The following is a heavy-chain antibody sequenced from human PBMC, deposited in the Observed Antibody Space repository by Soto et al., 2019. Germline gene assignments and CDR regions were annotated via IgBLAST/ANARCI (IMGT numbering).Heavy chain of an antibody. J-gene: IGHJ4*01. Sequence: QVQLVESGGGVVQPGRSLRLSCAASGFTLSNYGTHWVRQAPGKGLEWMAGISFDGSRRYYGDSVRGRFTVSRDNSKNAVWLRMASLRVEDTGVYYCARGVCSGGSCSTPEFDYWSHGTLVTVSS. CDR3: ARGVCSGGSCSTPEFDY. D-gene: IGHD2-15*01. V-gene: IGHV3-30*03. CDR2: ISFDGSRR. CDR1: GFTLSNYG.